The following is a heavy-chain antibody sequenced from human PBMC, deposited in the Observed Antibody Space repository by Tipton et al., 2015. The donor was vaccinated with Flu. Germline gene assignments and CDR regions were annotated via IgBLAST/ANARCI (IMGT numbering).Heavy chain of an antibody. CDR1: GGSISSGGYY. V-gene: IGHV4-31*03. CDR2: IYYSGST. J-gene: IGHJ4*02. D-gene: IGHD5-12*01. CDR3: ARGGATGEDYFDY. Sequence: TLSLTCTVSGGSISSGGYYWSWIRQHPGKGLEWIGYIYYSGSTYYNPSLKSRVTISVDTSKNQFSLKLSSETAADTAVYYCARGGATGEDYFDYWGQGTLVTVSS.